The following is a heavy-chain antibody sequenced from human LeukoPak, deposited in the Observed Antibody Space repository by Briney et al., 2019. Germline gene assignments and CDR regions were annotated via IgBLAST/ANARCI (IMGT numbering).Heavy chain of an antibody. Sequence: SETLSLTCTVSGGSVSSSYYYWSWIRQPPGKGLEWIGYIYYSGSTNYNPSLKSRVTISVDTSKNHFSLKLSSVTATDTAVYYCARRMTTAYWYFDLWGRGTLVTVSS. CDR2: IYYSGST. CDR3: ARRMTTAYWYFDL. J-gene: IGHJ2*01. CDR1: GGSVSSSYYY. D-gene: IGHD4-17*01. V-gene: IGHV4-61*03.